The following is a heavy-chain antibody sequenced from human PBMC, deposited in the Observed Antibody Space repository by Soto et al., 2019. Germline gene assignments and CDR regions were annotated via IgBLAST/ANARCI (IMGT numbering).Heavy chain of an antibody. V-gene: IGHV1-18*01. CDR2: ISAYNGNT. D-gene: IGHD3-3*01. CDR1: GYTFTSYG. Sequence: GASVKVSCKASGYTFTSYGISWVRQAPGQGLEWMGWISAYNGNTNYAQKLQGRVTMTTDTSTSTAYMELRSLRSDDTAVYYCARGYDFWSGYGNFDYWGQGTLVTVSS. J-gene: IGHJ4*02. CDR3: ARGYDFWSGYGNFDY.